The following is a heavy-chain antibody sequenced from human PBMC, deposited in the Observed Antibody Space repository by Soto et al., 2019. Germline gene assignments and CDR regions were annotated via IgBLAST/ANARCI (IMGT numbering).Heavy chain of an antibody. D-gene: IGHD3-10*01. CDR3: ARGPLYYYGSGPGNCFDL. CDR2: IYDSGST. Sequence: SETLSLTCTVSGGSISSSYWSWIRQPPGKGLEWIGYIYDSGSTYYNSSLKSRVTMSVDTSKNQFSLKLNSVTAADTAVYYCARGPLYYYGSGPGNCFDLCGQGILVTVSS. J-gene: IGHJ5*02. CDR1: GGSISSSY. V-gene: IGHV4-59*12.